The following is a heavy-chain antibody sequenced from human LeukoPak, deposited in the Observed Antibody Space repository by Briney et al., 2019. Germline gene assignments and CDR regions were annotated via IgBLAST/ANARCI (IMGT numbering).Heavy chain of an antibody. CDR2: IGVGGTPI. J-gene: IGHJ6*02. Sequence: PGGSLRLSCAASGFTFSTYEINWVRQAPGKGLEWVSYIGVGGTPIYYADSVKGRFTVSRDYAKNSLFLQMNSLRAEDTAVYYCARAPSYSYGWDVWGQGTTVTVSS. V-gene: IGHV3-48*03. CDR3: ARAPSYSYGWDV. CDR1: GFTFSTYE.